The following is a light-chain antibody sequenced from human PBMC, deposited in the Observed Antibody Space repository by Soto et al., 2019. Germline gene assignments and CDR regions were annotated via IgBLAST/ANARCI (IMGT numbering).Light chain of an antibody. CDR2: DVN. CDR3: SSCAGGYYI. Sequence: QSALTQPHSMSGSPGQSVTISCTGSSSDIGTYNYVSWYQQHPGKAPKFMIYDVNKRPSGVPDRFSGSKSGNTASLTIFGLQDEDEADYYCSSCAGGYYIFGGGTKLTVL. V-gene: IGLV2-11*01. CDR1: SSDIGTYNY. J-gene: IGLJ2*01.